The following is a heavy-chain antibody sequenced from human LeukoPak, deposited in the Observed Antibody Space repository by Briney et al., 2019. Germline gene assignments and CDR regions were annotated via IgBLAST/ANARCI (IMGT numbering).Heavy chain of an antibody. J-gene: IGHJ6*03. Sequence: GVLRLSCVASGITINNVWMSWVRQAPGKGLEWIGRIKSKTDNGTIDYAAPVRDRFTISRDDSENTLYLHMSSLKTEDTAVYYCTTDRLDFWSGYANYYYYYYMDVWGKGTSVIVSS. CDR1: GITINNVW. V-gene: IGHV3-15*01. CDR3: TTDRLDFWSGYANYYYYYYMDV. CDR2: IKSKTDNGTI. D-gene: IGHD3-3*01.